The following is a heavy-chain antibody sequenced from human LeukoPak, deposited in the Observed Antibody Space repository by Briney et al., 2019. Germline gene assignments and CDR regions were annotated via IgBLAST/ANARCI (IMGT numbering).Heavy chain of an antibody. CDR3: ARSPPSRSYGSGSYYIIFDY. J-gene: IGHJ4*02. V-gene: IGHV4-34*01. Sequence: SETLSLTCAVYGGSFSGYYWSWIRQPPGKGLEWIGEINHSGSTNYNPSLKSRVTISVDRSKNQFSLKLSSVTAADTAVYYCARSPPSRSYGSGSYYIIFDYWGQGTLVTVSS. CDR2: INHSGST. D-gene: IGHD3-10*01. CDR1: GGSFSGYY.